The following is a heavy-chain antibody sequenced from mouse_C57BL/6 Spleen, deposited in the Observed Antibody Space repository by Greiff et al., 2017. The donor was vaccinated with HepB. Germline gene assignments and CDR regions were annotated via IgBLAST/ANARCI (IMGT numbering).Heavy chain of an antibody. D-gene: IGHD2-12*01. V-gene: IGHV1-59*01. J-gene: IGHJ4*01. Sequence: QVQLKQPGAELVRPGTSVKLSCKASGYTFTSYWMHWVKQRPGQGLEWIGVIDPSDSYTNYNQKFKGKATLTVDTSSSTAYMQLSSLTSEDSAVYYCARHYKDAMDYWGQGTSVTVSS. CDR3: ARHYKDAMDY. CDR2: IDPSDSYT. CDR1: GYTFTSYW.